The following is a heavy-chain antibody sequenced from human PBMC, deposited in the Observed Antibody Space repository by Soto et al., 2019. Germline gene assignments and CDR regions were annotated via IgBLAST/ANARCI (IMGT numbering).Heavy chain of an antibody. CDR3: ARWDIVVVPAAAYYYYYGMDV. V-gene: IGHV5-10-1*01. Sequence: GESLKISCKGSGYSFTSYWISWVRQMPGKGLEWMGRIDPSDSYTNYSPSFQGHVTISADKSISTAYLQWSSLKASDTAMYYCARWDIVVVPAAAYYYYYGMDVWGQGTTVTVSS. J-gene: IGHJ6*02. D-gene: IGHD2-2*01. CDR1: GYSFTSYW. CDR2: IDPSDSYT.